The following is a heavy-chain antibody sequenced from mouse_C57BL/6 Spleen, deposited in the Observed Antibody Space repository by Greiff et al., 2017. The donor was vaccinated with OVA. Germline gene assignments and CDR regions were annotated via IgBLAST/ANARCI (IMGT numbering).Heavy chain of an antibody. D-gene: IGHD1-1*01. CDR3: ARSYGSSYFDY. Sequence: EVQRVESGGGLVKPGGSLKLSCAASGFTFSSYAMSWVRQTPEKRLEWVATISDGGSYTYYPDNVKGRFTISRDNAQNNLYLQMSHLKSEDTAMYYCARSYGSSYFDYWGQGTTLTVSS. J-gene: IGHJ2*01. CDR1: GFTFSSYA. CDR2: ISDGGSYT. V-gene: IGHV5-4*01.